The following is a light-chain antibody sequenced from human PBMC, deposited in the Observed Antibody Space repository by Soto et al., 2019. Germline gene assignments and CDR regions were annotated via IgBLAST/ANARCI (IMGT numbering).Light chain of an antibody. V-gene: IGKV3D-15*02. CDR3: QQFGSSPRT. CDR1: QSVGSD. CDR2: DAS. J-gene: IGKJ1*01. Sequence: EIVVRQSRATLYVSQGARATLSCRASQSVGSDLVWYRQKPGQAPRLLIYDASNRATGIPARFSASGSGTDFTLTISDVQPEDFAVYYCQQFGSSPRTFAQGTKVDIK.